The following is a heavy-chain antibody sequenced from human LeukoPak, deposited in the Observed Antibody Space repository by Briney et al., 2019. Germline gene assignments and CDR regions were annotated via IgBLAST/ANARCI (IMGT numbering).Heavy chain of an antibody. CDR1: GGSFSGYY. CDR3: ARDYYDSRVNLANDAFDI. V-gene: IGHV4-34*01. D-gene: IGHD3-22*01. CDR2: INHSGST. Sequence: SETLSLTCAVYGGSFSGYYWSWIRQPPGKGLEWIGEINHSGSTNYNPSLKSRVTISVDTSKNQFSLKLSSMTAADTAVYYCARDYYDSRVNLANDAFDIWGQGTMVTVSS. J-gene: IGHJ3*02.